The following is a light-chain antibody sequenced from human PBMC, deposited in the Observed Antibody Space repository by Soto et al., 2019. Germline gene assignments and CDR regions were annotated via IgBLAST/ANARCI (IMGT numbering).Light chain of an antibody. V-gene: IGKV3-15*01. CDR2: GAT. CDR1: QDVGSK. J-gene: IGKJ1*01. CDR3: QQCNDSPPWT. Sequence: EIVMTQSPATLSVSPGERATLSCRASQDVGSKLAWYQQKPGQAPRLLIYGATTRATGIPARFSGSGSGTQFTLTISGLQSEDFAVYYCQQCNDSPPWTFGQGTKVEI.